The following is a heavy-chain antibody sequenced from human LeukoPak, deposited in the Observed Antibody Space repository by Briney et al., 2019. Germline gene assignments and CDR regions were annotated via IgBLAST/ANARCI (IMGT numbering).Heavy chain of an antibody. CDR3: ARGPYSSSPSATFDY. D-gene: IGHD6-6*01. CDR2: ISSSSSYI. V-gene: IGHV3-21*01. J-gene: IGHJ4*02. Sequence: GGSLGLSCAASGFTFSSYSMNWVRQAPGKGLEWVSSISSSSSYIYYADSVKGRFTISRDNAKNSLYLQMNSLRAEDTAVYHCARGPYSSSPSATFDYWGQGTLVTVSS. CDR1: GFTFSSYS.